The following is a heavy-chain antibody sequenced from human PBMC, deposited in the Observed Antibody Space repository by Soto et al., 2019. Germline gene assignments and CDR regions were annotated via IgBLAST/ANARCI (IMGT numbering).Heavy chain of an antibody. Sequence: ASVKVSCKASGYTFTSYGISWVRQAPGQGLEWMGWISAYNGNTNYAQKLQGRVTMTTDTSTSTAYMELRSLRSDDTAVYYCARGRSIAAAGTLFDYWGQGTLVTVSS. J-gene: IGHJ4*02. CDR2: ISAYNGNT. CDR1: GYTFTSYG. CDR3: ARGRSIAAAGTLFDY. V-gene: IGHV1-18*01. D-gene: IGHD6-13*01.